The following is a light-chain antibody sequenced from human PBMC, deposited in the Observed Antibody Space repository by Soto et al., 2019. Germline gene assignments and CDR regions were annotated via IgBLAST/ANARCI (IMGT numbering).Light chain of an antibody. CDR2: DAS. J-gene: IGKJ3*01. CDR1: QSSSSW. CDR3: QQYNSYSIFT. Sequence: DIQMTQSPSTLSASVGDRVTITCRASQSSSSWLAWYQQKPGKAPKLLIYDASSLESGVPSRFSGSGSGTEFTLTSSSLQPDDFATYYCQQYNSYSIFTFGPGTKVDIK. V-gene: IGKV1-5*01.